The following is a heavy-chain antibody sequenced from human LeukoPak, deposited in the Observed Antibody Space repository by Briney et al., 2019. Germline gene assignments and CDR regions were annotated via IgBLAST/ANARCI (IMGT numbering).Heavy chain of an antibody. Sequence: PSETLSLTCAVYGGSFSGYYWSWIRQPPGKGLEWIGEINHSGSTNYNPSLKSRVTISVDTSKNQFSLKLSSVTAADTAVYYCASLRLLRYFDWLPSDYYYRMDVWGQGTTVTVSS. CDR1: GGSFSGYY. CDR2: INHSGST. V-gene: IGHV4-34*01. D-gene: IGHD3-9*01. J-gene: IGHJ6*02. CDR3: ASLRLLRYFDWLPSDYYYRMDV.